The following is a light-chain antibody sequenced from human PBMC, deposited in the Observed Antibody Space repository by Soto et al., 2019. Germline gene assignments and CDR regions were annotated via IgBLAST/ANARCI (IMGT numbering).Light chain of an antibody. J-gene: IGKJ4*01. CDR3: QQYYDWPLT. Sequence: EIVMTQSPATLSVSPGERATLSCRASQSVSSNLAWYQQKPGQAPRLLIYGASTRATGIPARFSGSGSGTEFTLTISSLQPEDFVVYYCQQYYDWPLTFGGGTKVDI. CDR1: QSVSSN. V-gene: IGKV3-15*01. CDR2: GAS.